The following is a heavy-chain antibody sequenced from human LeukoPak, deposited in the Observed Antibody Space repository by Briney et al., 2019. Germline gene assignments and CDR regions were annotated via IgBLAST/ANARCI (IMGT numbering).Heavy chain of an antibody. CDR3: AGVSTIVGATIFDY. J-gene: IGHJ4*02. Sequence: SVKVSCKASGGTFSSYAISWVRQAPGQGLEWMGGIIPIFGTANYAQKFQGRVTITADESTGTAYMELSSLRSEDTAVYYCAGVSTIVGATIFDYWGQGTLVTVSS. CDR2: IIPIFGTA. V-gene: IGHV1-69*13. D-gene: IGHD1-26*01. CDR1: GGTFSSYA.